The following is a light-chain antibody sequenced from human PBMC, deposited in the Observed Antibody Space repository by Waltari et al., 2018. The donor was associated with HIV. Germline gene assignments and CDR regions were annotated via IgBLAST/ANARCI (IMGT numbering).Light chain of an antibody. CDR3: QQFADSLLT. J-gene: IGKJ4*01. V-gene: IGKV3-20*01. CDR2: GAS. CDR1: QSVNANY. Sequence: EIVMTQSPGTLSLSPGETATLNCRASQSVNANYLAWYQQKPGQPPRLLMHGASTRNTGVPDRFTGIGSGTDFTLTISRLEADDFAVYYCQQFADSLLTFGGGTKVEIK.